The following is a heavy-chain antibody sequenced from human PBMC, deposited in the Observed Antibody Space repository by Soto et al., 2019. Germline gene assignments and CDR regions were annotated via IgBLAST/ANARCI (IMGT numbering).Heavy chain of an antibody. V-gene: IGHV1-69*02. Sequence: SVKVSCKASGGTFSSYTISWVRQAPGQGLEWMGRIIPILGIANYAQKFQGRVTITADKSTSTAYMELSSLRSEDTAVYYCASRNPRYCSGGSCSSYAFDTWGQGTMVPVSS. J-gene: IGHJ3*02. D-gene: IGHD2-15*01. CDR2: IIPILGIA. CDR1: GGTFSSYT. CDR3: ASRNPRYCSGGSCSSYAFDT.